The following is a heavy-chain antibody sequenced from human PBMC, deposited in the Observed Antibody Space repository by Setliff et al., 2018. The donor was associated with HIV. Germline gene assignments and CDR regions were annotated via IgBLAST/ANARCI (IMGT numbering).Heavy chain of an antibody. Sequence: GESLKISCKGSGYSFTSYWIGWVCQMPGKGLEWMGIIYPGDSDTKYSPSFQGQVTISADKSISTAYLQWSSLKASDTAMYYCARLYDTSGYYSGFLDYWGQGTLVTVSS. D-gene: IGHD3-22*01. CDR1: GYSFTSYW. V-gene: IGHV5-51*01. CDR2: IYPGDSDT. CDR3: ARLYDTSGYYSGFLDY. J-gene: IGHJ4*02.